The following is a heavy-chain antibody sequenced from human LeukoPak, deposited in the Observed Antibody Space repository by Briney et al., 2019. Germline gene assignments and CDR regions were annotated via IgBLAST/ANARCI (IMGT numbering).Heavy chain of an antibody. Sequence: GGSLRLSCAASGFTFSSYAMSWVRQAPGKGLEWVSAISGSGGSTYYADSVKGRFTISRDNSKNTLYLQMNSLRAEDTAVYYCANDIWFGELFEYSLWGQGTLVTVSS. J-gene: IGHJ4*02. CDR3: ANDIWFGELFEYSL. CDR2: ISGSGGST. D-gene: IGHD3-10*01. CDR1: GFTFSSYA. V-gene: IGHV3-23*01.